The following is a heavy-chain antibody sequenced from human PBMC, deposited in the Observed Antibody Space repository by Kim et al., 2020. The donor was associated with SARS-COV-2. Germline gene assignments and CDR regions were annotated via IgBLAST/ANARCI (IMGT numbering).Heavy chain of an antibody. Sequence: GESLKISCKGSGYSFTSYWIGWVRQMPGKGLEWMGIIYPGDSDTRYSPSFQDQVTISADKSISTAYLQWSSLKASDTAMYYCARHSPFDDSSGYLYWYFDLWGRGTLVTVSS. CDR2: IYPGDSDT. J-gene: IGHJ2*01. CDR3: ARHSPFDDSSGYLYWYFDL. D-gene: IGHD3-22*01. CDR1: GYSFTSYW. V-gene: IGHV5-51*01.